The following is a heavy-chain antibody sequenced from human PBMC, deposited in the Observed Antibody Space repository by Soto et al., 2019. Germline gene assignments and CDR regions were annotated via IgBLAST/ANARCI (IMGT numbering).Heavy chain of an antibody. CDR1: GYTFTSYG. V-gene: IGHV1-18*01. J-gene: IGHJ5*02. CDR3: ARAIGSYYQTEP. D-gene: IGHD1-26*01. CDR2: ISACNGNT. Sequence: GASVKVSCKASGYTFTSYGMSCVRQAPGQGLEWMGWISACNGNTNYSQKFQGRVTITRDTSASTAYMELSSLRSEDTAVYYCARAIGSYYQTEPWGQGTLVTVSS.